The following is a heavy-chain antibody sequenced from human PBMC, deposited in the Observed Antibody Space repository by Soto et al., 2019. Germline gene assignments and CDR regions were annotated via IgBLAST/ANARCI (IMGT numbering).Heavy chain of an antibody. Sequence: GGSLRLSCAASGFTFSSYAMSWVRQAPGKGLIWVSAISGSSGSTYYADSVKGRFTISRDNSKNTLYLQMNSLRAEDTAVYYCAKSREPAVADPFDYWGQGTLVTVSS. CDR2: ISGSSGST. CDR3: AKSREPAVADPFDY. V-gene: IGHV3-23*01. CDR1: GFTFSSYA. D-gene: IGHD6-19*01. J-gene: IGHJ4*02.